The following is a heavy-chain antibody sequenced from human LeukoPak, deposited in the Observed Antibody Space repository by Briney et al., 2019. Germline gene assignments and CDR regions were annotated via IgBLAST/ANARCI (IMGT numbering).Heavy chain of an antibody. D-gene: IGHD4-17*01. J-gene: IGHJ5*02. V-gene: IGHV4-34*01. CDR2: INHSGST. CDR1: GGTFCGYY. CDR3: ARNGDYVRVTGRFDP. Sequence: SSVNLSLNCTGSGGTFCGYYWSWIPPPPGKGLVWLGDINHSGSTNYNTSLKSLVTISVATSEKPFSLKLSSVTAADTSVYYCARNGDYVRVTGRFDPWGQGTLVTVSS.